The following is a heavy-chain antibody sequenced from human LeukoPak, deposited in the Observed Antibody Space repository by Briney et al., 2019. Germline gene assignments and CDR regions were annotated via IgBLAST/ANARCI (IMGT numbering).Heavy chain of an antibody. Sequence: PSETLPLTCTVSGGSINSYYWSWIRQPPGKGLEWVGYIYYSGSTNYKPSLKRRVTISVDTSENQFSLKVSSVTAADTAVYYCASSRSSSGWSLIDYWGQGALVTVSS. CDR1: GGSINSYY. D-gene: IGHD6-19*01. J-gene: IGHJ4*02. CDR2: IYYSGST. V-gene: IGHV4-59*01. CDR3: ASSRSSSGWSLIDY.